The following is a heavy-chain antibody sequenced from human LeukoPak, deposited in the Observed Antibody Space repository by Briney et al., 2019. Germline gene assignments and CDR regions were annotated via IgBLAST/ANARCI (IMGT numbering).Heavy chain of an antibody. CDR2: VFYRGNT. J-gene: IGHJ4*02. Sequence: SETLSLTCTVSGGSITSFYWSWIRQSPGRGLEWIGYVFYRGNTKYNPSLKSRVTISVDTSKNQVSLKLNSVTAADTAVYYCARDIDISGSFFHWGQGSLVTVSS. D-gene: IGHD3-22*01. V-gene: IGHV4-59*12. CDR3: ARDIDISGSFFH. CDR1: GGSITSFY.